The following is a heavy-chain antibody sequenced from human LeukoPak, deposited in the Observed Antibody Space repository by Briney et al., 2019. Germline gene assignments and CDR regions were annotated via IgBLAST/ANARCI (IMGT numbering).Heavy chain of an antibody. D-gene: IGHD4-23*01. CDR1: GYRFTNYW. J-gene: IGHJ4*02. CDR2: IFPSDSST. Sequence: GESLKISCKGSGYRFTNYWIGWVRQMPGKDLEWMGIIFPSDSSTIYNPSFQGQVTISVDKSISTAYLQWSSLKASDTAVYYCARRGNGGNPDYWGQGTLVTVSS. V-gene: IGHV5-51*01. CDR3: ARRGNGGNPDY.